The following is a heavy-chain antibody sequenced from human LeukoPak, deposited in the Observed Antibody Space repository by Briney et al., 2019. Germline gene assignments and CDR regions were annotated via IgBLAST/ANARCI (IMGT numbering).Heavy chain of an antibody. V-gene: IGHV4-59*12. J-gene: IGHJ6*02. D-gene: IGHD3-16*01. Sequence: SETLSLTCTVSGGSISSYYWSWIRQPPGKGLEWIGYIYYSGSTNYNPSLKSRVTISVDTSKNQFSLKLSSATAADTAVYYCARDFGHSADPPWYYYYGMDVWGQGTTVTVSS. CDR1: GGSISSYY. CDR2: IYYSGST. CDR3: ARDFGHSADPPWYYYYGMDV.